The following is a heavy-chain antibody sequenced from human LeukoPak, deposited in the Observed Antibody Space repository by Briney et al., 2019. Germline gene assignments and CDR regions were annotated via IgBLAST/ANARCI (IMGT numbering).Heavy chain of an antibody. CDR3: TRSSGKIDY. CDR2: MNSNSGAT. Sequence: ASVKVSCKASGYTFTDYYIHWVRLAPGQGFEWMAWMNSNSGATKCAQKFQDRVTVTRDTSISTAYMELSSLRSDDTAVYFCTRSSGKIDYWGQGTQVTVSS. D-gene: IGHD6-19*01. J-gene: IGHJ4*02. V-gene: IGHV1-2*02. CDR1: GYTFTDYY.